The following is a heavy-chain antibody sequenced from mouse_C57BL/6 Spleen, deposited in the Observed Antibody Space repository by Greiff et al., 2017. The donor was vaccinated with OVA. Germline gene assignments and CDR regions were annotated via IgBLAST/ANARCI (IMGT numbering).Heavy chain of an antibody. D-gene: IGHD4-1*01. CDR2: INPNYGTT. CDR1: GYSFTDYN. CDR3: AREGSSGTYFEV. J-gene: IGHJ1*03. Sequence: VHVKQSGPELVKPGASVKISCKASGYSFTDYNMNWVKQSNGKSLEWIGVINPNYGTTSYNQKFKGKATLTVDQSSSTAYMQLNSLTSEDSAVYYCAREGSSGTYFEVWGTGTTVTVSS. V-gene: IGHV1-39*01.